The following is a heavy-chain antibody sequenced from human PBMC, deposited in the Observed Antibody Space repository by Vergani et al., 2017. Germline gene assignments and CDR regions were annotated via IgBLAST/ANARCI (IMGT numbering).Heavy chain of an antibody. Sequence: EVQLVQSGAEVKKPGESLKISCTGSGYSFTSYWIGWVRQMPGKGLEWMGIIYPGDSDTRYSPSFQGQVTIPADKSISTAYLQWSSLKASDTAMYYCARPYYDSSGSPGDAFDIWGQGTMVTVSS. J-gene: IGHJ3*02. CDR2: IYPGDSDT. D-gene: IGHD3-22*01. CDR3: ARPYYDSSGSPGDAFDI. CDR1: GYSFTSYW. V-gene: IGHV5-51*01.